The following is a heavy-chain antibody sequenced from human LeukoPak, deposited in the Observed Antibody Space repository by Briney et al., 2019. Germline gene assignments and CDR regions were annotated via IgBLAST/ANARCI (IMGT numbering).Heavy chain of an antibody. CDR3: ASEVPSQTYYYYYYMDV. CDR1: GYSISSGYY. Sequence: PSETLSLTCTVSGYSISSGYYWGWIRQPPGKGLEWIGSIYHSGSTYYNPSLKSRVTISVDTSKNQFSLKLSSVTAADTAVYYCASEVPSQTYYYYYYMDVWGKGTTVTISS. V-gene: IGHV4-38-2*02. J-gene: IGHJ6*03. CDR2: IYHSGST.